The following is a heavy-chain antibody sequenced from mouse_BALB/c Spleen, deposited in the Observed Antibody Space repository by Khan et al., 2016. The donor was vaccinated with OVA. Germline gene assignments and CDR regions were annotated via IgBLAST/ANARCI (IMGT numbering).Heavy chain of an antibody. CDR2: INPSNGYS. Sequence: VQLQESGAELARPGASVKMSCKASGYTFTSYTIHWIKLRPGQGLEWIGYINPSNGYSNYNQTFKDKVTLTADKSSTTAYMQLSSLTSDDSAVYNGVRDGAYHRNDGWFAYWGLGTLVTVSA. CDR3: VRDGAYHRNDGWFAY. CDR1: GYTFTSYT. V-gene: IGHV1-4*01. J-gene: IGHJ3*01. D-gene: IGHD2-14*01.